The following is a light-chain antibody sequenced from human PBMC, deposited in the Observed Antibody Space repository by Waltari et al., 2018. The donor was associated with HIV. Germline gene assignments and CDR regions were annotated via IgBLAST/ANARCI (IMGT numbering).Light chain of an antibody. CDR1: NIGRKS. CDR2: YDS. Sequence: SYLLAQPPSVSVAPGKTARITCGGNNIGRKSVTWYQQKPGEAPVVVIYYDSDRPSGIPERFSGSNSGNTATLTISRVEAGDEADYYCQVWDSSSDAYVFGTGTKVTVL. CDR3: QVWDSSSDAYV. J-gene: IGLJ1*01. V-gene: IGLV3-21*04.